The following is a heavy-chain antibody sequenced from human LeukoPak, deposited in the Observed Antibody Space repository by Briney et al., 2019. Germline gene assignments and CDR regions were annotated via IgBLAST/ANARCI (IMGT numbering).Heavy chain of an antibody. CDR1: GGTFSSYA. D-gene: IGHD3-10*01. CDR2: IIPIFGTA. CDR3: ARDRTYYGSGLFDY. J-gene: IGHJ4*02. V-gene: IGHV1-69*13. Sequence: GASVKVSCKASGGTFSSYAISWVRQAPGQGLEWMGGIIPIFGTANYAQKLQGRVTITADESTSTAYMELSSLRSEDTAVYYCARDRTYYGSGLFDYWGQGTLVTVSS.